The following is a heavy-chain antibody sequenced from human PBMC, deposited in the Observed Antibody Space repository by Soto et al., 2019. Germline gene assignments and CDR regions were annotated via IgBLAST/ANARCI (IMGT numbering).Heavy chain of an antibody. CDR1: GGSISSYC. V-gene: IGHV4-59*01. Sequence: PSETLSLTCTVSGGSISSYCWSWIRQPPGKGLEWIGYIYYSGSTNYNPSLKSRVTISVDTSKNQFSLKLSSVTAAGTAVYYCAKTTTVVTPMWYFDLWGRGTLVTVSS. CDR3: AKTTTVVTPMWYFDL. J-gene: IGHJ2*01. D-gene: IGHD4-17*01. CDR2: IYYSGST.